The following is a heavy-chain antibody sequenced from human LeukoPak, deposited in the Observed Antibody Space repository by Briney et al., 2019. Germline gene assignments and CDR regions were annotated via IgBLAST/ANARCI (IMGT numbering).Heavy chain of an antibody. D-gene: IGHD3-3*01. CDR3: ARVGTDFWSGYRENWFDP. CDR2: ISSSGSTI. V-gene: IGHV3-48*03. CDR1: GFTFSSYE. Sequence: GGSLRLSCAASGFTFSSYEMNWVRQAPGKGLEWVSYISSSGSTIYYADSVKGRFTISRDNAKNSLYLQMNSLRAEDTAVYYCARVGTDFWSGYRENWFDPWGQGTLVTVSS. J-gene: IGHJ5*02.